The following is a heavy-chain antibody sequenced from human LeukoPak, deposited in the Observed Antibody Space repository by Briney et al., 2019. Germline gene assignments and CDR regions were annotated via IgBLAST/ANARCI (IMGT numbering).Heavy chain of an antibody. D-gene: IGHD1-14*01. V-gene: IGHV4-4*07. J-gene: IGHJ3*02. CDR1: GGSLSSYY. Sequence: PSETLSLTCTVSGGSLSSYYGSWIRQPAGKGLEWIGRIYTSGSTNYNPSLKSRVTISVDRSKNQFSLKLSSVTAADTAVYYCAGNHAFDIWGQGTVVTVSS. CDR3: AGNHAFDI. CDR2: IYTSGST.